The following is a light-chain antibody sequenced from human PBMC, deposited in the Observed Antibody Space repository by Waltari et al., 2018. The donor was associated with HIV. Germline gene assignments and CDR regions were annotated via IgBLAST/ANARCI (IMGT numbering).Light chain of an antibody. Sequence: SYELTQPSSVSVSPGQTARITCSGAGLAKSSDRWFQQKPGQAPGLVISKDIERPSGTPERFSGSSSGTTVTLTISGAQVEDEADYYCFSAADNNLGVFGGGTKVTVL. CDR3: FSAADNNLGV. J-gene: IGLJ3*02. CDR1: GLAKSS. CDR2: KDI. V-gene: IGLV3-27*01.